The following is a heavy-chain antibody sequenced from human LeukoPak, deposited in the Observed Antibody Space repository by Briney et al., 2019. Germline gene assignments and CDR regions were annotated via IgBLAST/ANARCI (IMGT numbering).Heavy chain of an antibody. CDR1: GYTFTGYY. D-gene: IGHD3-3*01. J-gene: IGHJ4*02. CDR2: IKPNSGGT. CDR3: APLEYYDFWSGYG. Sequence: ASVKVSCKASGYTFTGYYMHWVRQAPGQGPEGMGWIKPNSGGTNYAQKFQGRVTMTRDTSISTAYMELSRLRSDDTAVYYCAPLEYYDFWSGYGWGQGTLVTVSS. V-gene: IGHV1-2*02.